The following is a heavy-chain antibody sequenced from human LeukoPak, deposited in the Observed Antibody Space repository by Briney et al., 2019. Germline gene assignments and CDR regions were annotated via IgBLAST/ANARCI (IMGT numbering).Heavy chain of an antibody. D-gene: IGHD3-9*01. V-gene: IGHV3-30-3*01. J-gene: IGHJ5*02. CDR1: GFTFSSYA. Sequence: QPGRSLRLSCAASGFTFSSYAMHWVRQAPGKGLEWVAVISYDGTNKYYADSVKGRFTISRDNPKNTVYLQMNSLRVDDTAVYYCARGARHFDWLSLTSGWFDPWGQGTLVTVSS. CDR2: ISYDGTNK. CDR3: ARGARHFDWLSLTSGWFDP.